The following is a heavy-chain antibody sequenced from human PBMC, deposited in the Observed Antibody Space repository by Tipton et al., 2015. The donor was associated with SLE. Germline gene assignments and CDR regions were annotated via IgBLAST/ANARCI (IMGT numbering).Heavy chain of an antibody. D-gene: IGHD6-13*01. Sequence: TPSLTCAVYGGSFSGYYWSWIRQPPGKGLEWIGEIDHSGSTNYNPSLKSRVAISVDTSKNQFSLNLSSVTAADTAVYYCATARSSSSTQTGLDYWGRGTLVTVSS. V-gene: IGHV4-34*01. CDR1: GGSFSGYY. CDR3: ATARSSSSTQTGLDY. CDR2: IDHSGST. J-gene: IGHJ4*02.